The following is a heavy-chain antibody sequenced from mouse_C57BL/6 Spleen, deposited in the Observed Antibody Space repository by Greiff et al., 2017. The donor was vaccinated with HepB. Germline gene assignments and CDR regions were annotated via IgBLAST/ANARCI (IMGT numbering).Heavy chain of an antibody. V-gene: IGHV14-4*01. Sequence: EVQLQQSGAELVRPGASVKLSCTASGFNIKDDYMHWVKQRPEQGLEWIGWIDPENGDTEYASKFQGKATITADTSSNTAYLQLSSLTSEDTAVYYCTTSGFYYGSSPRYFDVWGTGTTVTVSS. D-gene: IGHD1-1*01. CDR3: TTSGFYYGSSPRYFDV. CDR1: GFNIKDDY. CDR2: IDPENGDT. J-gene: IGHJ1*03.